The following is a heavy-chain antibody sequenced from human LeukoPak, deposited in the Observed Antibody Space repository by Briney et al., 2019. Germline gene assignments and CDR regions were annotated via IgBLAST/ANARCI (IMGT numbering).Heavy chain of an antibody. CDR2: IYYSGSS. CDR3: AAYVPGKGMDV. D-gene: IGHD3-10*02. J-gene: IGHJ6*02. CDR1: GGSISSYY. Sequence: SETLSLTCTVSGGSISSYYWNWIRQPPGKGLKWIGYIYYSGSSNYNPSLKSRVTISVDMSKNQFSLKLRSVTAADTAVYYCAAYVPGKGMDVWGQGTTVTVSS. V-gene: IGHV4-59*08.